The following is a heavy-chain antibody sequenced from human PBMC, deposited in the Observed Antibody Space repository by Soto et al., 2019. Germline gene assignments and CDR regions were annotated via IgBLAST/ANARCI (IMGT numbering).Heavy chain of an antibody. D-gene: IGHD5-12*01. CDR2: IIAIFGTA. J-gene: IGHJ4*02. Sequence: QVQLVQSGAEVKKPGSSVKVSCKASRGTFSTYAISWVRHAPGQGLEWIGVIIAIFGTANYAQKFQGRVTITAGESTSTAYMELSSLRSEDTAVYYGAGGDSDYDNFDYWCQGTMVTVSS. V-gene: IGHV1-69*01. CDR1: RGTFSTYA. CDR3: AGGDSDYDNFDY.